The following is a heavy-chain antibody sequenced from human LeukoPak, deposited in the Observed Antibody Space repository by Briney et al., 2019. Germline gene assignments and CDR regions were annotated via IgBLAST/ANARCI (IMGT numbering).Heavy chain of an antibody. V-gene: IGHV5-51*01. CDR1: GYIFSSYW. J-gene: IGHJ4*02. Sequence: GESLKISCKGSGYIFSSYWIGWVRQMPGAGLERMGIIYPGDSDTRYSPSFQGQVTISADKSISTAYLQWSSLRASDTAMYYCARHQYYYDTRGYYIDYWGQGTLVTVSS. D-gene: IGHD3-22*01. CDR2: IYPGDSDT. CDR3: ARHQYYYDTRGYYIDY.